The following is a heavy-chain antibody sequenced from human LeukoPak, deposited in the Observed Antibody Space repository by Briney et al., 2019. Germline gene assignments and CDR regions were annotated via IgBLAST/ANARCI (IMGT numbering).Heavy chain of an antibody. CDR2: IHYSGST. D-gene: IGHD3-3*02. CDR1: GASVSAYY. V-gene: IGHV4-59*02. CDR3: VQVRLAGLFDP. Sequence: SETLSLTCTVSGASVSAYYWTWIRQPPGKRLEWLGYIHYSGSTNYNPSLNSRVTMSLDASKNQFSLKLSSVPAADTAVYYCVQVRLAGLFDPWGQGTLVTVSS. J-gene: IGHJ5*02.